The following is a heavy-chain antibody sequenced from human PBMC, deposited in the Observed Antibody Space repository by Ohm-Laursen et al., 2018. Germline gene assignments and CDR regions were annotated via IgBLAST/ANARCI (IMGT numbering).Heavy chain of an antibody. Sequence: SLRLSCAASGFTFSHYSVHWVRQAPGKGLEWVSSISSSSSYIYYADSVKGRFTISRDNAKNSLYLQMNSLRAEDTAVYYCAREELESSGWADWGQGTLVTVSS. V-gene: IGHV3-21*01. J-gene: IGHJ4*02. CDR1: GFTFSHYS. D-gene: IGHD6-19*01. CDR3: AREELESSGWAD. CDR2: ISSSSSYI.